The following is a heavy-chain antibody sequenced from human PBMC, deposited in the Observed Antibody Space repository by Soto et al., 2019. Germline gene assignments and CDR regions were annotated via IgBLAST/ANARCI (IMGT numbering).Heavy chain of an antibody. D-gene: IGHD6-19*01. Sequence: GSLRLSCAASGFTFHTYWMTWVRQAPGKGLEWVANIKQDGSEMYYLDSVKGRLTISRDNAKDSLYLQMHGLRAEDTAVYYCARDGVAVAGTHTDYWGQGTLVNVPS. CDR1: GFTFHTYW. CDR3: ARDGVAVAGTHTDY. CDR2: IKQDGSEM. J-gene: IGHJ4*02. V-gene: IGHV3-7*05.